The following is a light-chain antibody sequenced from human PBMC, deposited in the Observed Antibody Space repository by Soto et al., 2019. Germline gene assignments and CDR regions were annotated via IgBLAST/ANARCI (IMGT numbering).Light chain of an antibody. CDR1: SSDVGTFNL. CDR3: CSYAGTRTSWV. Sequence: QSALTQPASGSGFLGQSITMSCTGSSSDVGTFNLVSWFQQHPGKAPKLLIFEGTKRPSGVSDRFSGSKSGNTASLTISGLQAEDEADYHCCSYAGTRTSWVFGTGTKLTVL. CDR2: EGT. J-gene: IGLJ1*01. V-gene: IGLV2-23*01.